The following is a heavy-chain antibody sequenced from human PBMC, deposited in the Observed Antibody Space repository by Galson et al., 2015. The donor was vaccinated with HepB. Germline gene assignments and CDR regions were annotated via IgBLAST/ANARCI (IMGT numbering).Heavy chain of an antibody. CDR2: IYYSGST. Sequence: LSLTCTVSGGSISSSSYYWGWIRQPPGKGLEWIGSIYYSGSTYYNPSLKSRVTVSVDTSKNQFSLKLSSVTAADTAVYYCARGYSSSWDYFDYWGQGTLVTVSS. D-gene: IGHD6-13*01. V-gene: IGHV4-39*07. CDR3: ARGYSSSWDYFDY. J-gene: IGHJ4*02. CDR1: GGSISSSSYY.